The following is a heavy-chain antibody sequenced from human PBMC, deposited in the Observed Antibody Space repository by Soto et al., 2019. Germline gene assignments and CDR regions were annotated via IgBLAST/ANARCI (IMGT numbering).Heavy chain of an antibody. D-gene: IGHD6-13*01. Sequence: QVQLVESGGGVVQPGRSLRLSCAASGFTFSSYAMHWVRQAPGKGLEWVAVISYDGSNKYYADSVKGRFTISRDNSKNARYLKMNSLRAEDTAVYYCARATTGYSREQIENWFDPWGQGTLVTVSS. V-gene: IGHV3-30-3*01. CDR2: ISYDGSNK. CDR1: GFTFSSYA. J-gene: IGHJ5*02. CDR3: ARATTGYSREQIENWFDP.